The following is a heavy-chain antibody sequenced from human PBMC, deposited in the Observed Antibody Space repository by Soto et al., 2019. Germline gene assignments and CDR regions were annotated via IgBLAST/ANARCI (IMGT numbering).Heavy chain of an antibody. D-gene: IGHD3-10*01. J-gene: IGHJ6*03. CDR2: IYSGGST. CDR3: ASCYYGSGSYYYYYYMDV. V-gene: IGHV3-66*01. Sequence: EVQLVESGGGLVQPGGSLRLSCAASGFTVSSNYMSWVRQAPGKGLAWVSVIYSGGSTYYADSVKDRFTISRDNSKNTLYLQMNSLRAEDTAVYYCASCYYGSGSYYYYYYMDVWGKGTTVTVSS. CDR1: GFTVSSNY.